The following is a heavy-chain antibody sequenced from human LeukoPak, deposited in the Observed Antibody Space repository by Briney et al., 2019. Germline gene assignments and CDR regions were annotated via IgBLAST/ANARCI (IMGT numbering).Heavy chain of an antibody. D-gene: IGHD7-27*01. CDR3: ARTRLTGDPYEAFDI. CDR1: GYTFTGYY. CDR2: INPNSGGT. Sequence: ASVNVSCKASGYTFTGYYVHWVRQAAGQGLEWMGWINPNSGGTKYAQKFQGRGAMTRDTSITTAYMELTSLEFDDTAVYYCARTRLTGDPYEAFDIWRQGTMVTVSS. J-gene: IGHJ3*02. V-gene: IGHV1-2*02.